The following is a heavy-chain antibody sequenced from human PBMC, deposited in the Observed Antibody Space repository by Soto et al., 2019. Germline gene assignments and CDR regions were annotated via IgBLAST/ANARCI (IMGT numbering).Heavy chain of an antibody. V-gene: IGHV3-21*01. Sequence: GGSLRLSCAASGFTFSSYSMNWVRQAPGKGLEWVSSITSSSSYIYYADSVKGRFTISRDNAKNSLYLQMNSLRAEDTAVYYCAKVDYYDSSGSRNVAFDIWGQGTMVTVSS. D-gene: IGHD3-22*01. CDR1: GFTFSSYS. CDR3: AKVDYYDSSGSRNVAFDI. CDR2: ITSSSSYI. J-gene: IGHJ3*02.